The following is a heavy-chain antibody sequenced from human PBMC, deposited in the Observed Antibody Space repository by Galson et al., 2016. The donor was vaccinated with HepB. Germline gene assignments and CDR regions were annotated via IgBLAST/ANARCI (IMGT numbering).Heavy chain of an antibody. V-gene: IGHV3-23*01. CDR2: ISRSGDST. CDR1: GFTFRAYG. CDR3: VQGSTAPAV. J-gene: IGHJ6*04. D-gene: IGHD2-2*01. Sequence: SLRLSCAASGFTFRAYGMTWVRQAPGKGLEVVSSISRSGDSTDYADSVKGRFTLSRDNSKNTRSLQMNSLTADDTAIYYCVQGSTAPAVWGKGTTVTVPS.